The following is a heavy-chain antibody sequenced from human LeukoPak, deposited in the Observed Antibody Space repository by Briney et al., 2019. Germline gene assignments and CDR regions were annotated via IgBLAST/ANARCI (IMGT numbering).Heavy chain of an antibody. CDR2: ISGSGGST. V-gene: IGHV3-23*01. D-gene: IGHD6-19*01. J-gene: IGHJ4*02. Sequence: GGSLRLSCAASGFTFSSYAMSWVRQAPGKGLEWVSAISGSGGSTYYADSVEGRFTISRDNSKNTLYLQVNSLRAEDTAVYYCAKVDDDSSGWYGPFDYWGQGTLVTVSS. CDR1: GFTFSSYA. CDR3: AKVDDDSSGWYGPFDY.